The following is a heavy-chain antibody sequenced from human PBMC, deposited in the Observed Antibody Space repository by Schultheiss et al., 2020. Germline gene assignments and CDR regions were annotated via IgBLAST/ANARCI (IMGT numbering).Heavy chain of an antibody. J-gene: IGHJ4*02. CDR3: AREPPARRERYGFDY. Sequence: GGSLRLSCAASGFTFSSYGMHWVRQAPGKGLEWVAVIWYDGSNKYYADSVKGRFTISRDNSKNTLYLQMNSLRAEDTAVYYCAREPPARRERYGFDYWGQGTLVTVSS. V-gene: IGHV3-33*01. CDR2: IWYDGSNK. D-gene: IGHD1-26*01. CDR1: GFTFSSYG.